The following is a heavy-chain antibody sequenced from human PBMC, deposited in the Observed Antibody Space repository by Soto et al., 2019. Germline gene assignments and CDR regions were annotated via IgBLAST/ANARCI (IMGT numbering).Heavy chain of an antibody. CDR1: GASFTRYS. Sequence: QVHLLQFGAEVKKPGSSVKVSCTASGASFTRYSLSWVRQAPGQGLEWVGGIVPIFGITNYAQRFQGRVKITADESTKTASMELSSLSSDDTAVYYCARPDEGGYSSDHHYYYALDVWGQGTSVTVTS. J-gene: IGHJ6*02. V-gene: IGHV1-69*01. CDR3: ARPDEGGYSSDHHYYYALDV. D-gene: IGHD3-22*01. CDR2: IVPIFGIT.